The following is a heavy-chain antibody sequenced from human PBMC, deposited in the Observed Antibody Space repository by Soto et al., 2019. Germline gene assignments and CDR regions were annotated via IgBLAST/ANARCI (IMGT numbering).Heavy chain of an antibody. CDR2: MSAYNGNT. V-gene: IGHV1-18*01. J-gene: IGHJ4*02. D-gene: IGHD3-16*01. Sequence: QVHLVQSGAEVKMPGASVKVSCKASGFTFTSYAFTWVRQAPGQGLDGRGWMSAYNGNTNYARNFRGRVPLTTGSSTSTVYMELGSLTSDDTAVYFCARDFTGWPPDGVDSWGQGTLVSVSA. CDR3: ARDFTGWPPDGVDS. CDR1: GFTFTSYA.